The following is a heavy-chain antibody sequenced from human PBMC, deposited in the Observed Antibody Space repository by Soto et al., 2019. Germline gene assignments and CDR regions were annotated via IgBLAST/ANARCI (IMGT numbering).Heavy chain of an antibody. Sequence: SVKVSCKASGGTFSSYAISWVRQAPGQGLEWMGGIIPIFGTANYAQKFQGRVTITADESTSTAYMELSSLRSEDTAVYYCAREDCGTSCLSHWGQGTLVTVSS. CDR2: IIPIFGTA. D-gene: IGHD2-2*01. J-gene: IGHJ4*02. CDR3: AREDCGTSCLSH. CDR1: GGTFSSYA. V-gene: IGHV1-69*13.